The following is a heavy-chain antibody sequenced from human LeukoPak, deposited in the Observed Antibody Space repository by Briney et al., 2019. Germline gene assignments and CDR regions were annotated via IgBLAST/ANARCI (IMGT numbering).Heavy chain of an antibody. CDR3: ARGDYYDSSGYYDAFDY. Sequence: PSETLSLTCTVSGGSISSGGYYWSWIRQHPGKGLEWIGYIYYSGSTYYNPSLKSRVTISVDTSKNQFSLKLSSVTAADTAVYYCARGDYYDSSGYYDAFDYWGQGTLVTVSS. V-gene: IGHV4-31*03. J-gene: IGHJ4*02. D-gene: IGHD3-22*01. CDR2: IYYSGST. CDR1: GGSISSGGYY.